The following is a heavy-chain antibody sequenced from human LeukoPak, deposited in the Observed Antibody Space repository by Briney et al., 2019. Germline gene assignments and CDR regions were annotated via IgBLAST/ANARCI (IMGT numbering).Heavy chain of an antibody. CDR1: GFTFSDYY. J-gene: IGHJ4*02. CDR3: ARGKGYYYDSSGYSLDY. D-gene: IGHD3-22*01. Sequence: PGGSLRLSCAASGFTFSDYYMSWIRQAPGKGLEWVSYISSSGSTIYYADSVKGRFTISRDNSKNTLYLQMNSLRAEDTAVYYCARGKGYYYDSSGYSLDYWGQGTLVTVSS. V-gene: IGHV3-11*04. CDR2: ISSSGSTI.